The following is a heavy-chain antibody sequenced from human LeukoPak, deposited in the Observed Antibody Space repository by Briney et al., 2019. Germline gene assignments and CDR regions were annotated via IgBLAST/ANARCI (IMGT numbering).Heavy chain of an antibody. CDR2: IKQDGSEK. V-gene: IGHV3-7*01. J-gene: IGHJ3*02. CDR3: ARSLRFLEWLFPRDAFDI. Sequence: GGSLRLPCAASGVMLSDYWVTWVRQAPGKGLEWVANIKQDGSEKYYVDSVKGRFTISRDNAKNSLYLQMNSLRAEDTAVYYCARSLRFLEWLFPRDAFDIWGQGTMVTVSS. CDR1: GVMLSDYW. D-gene: IGHD3-3*01.